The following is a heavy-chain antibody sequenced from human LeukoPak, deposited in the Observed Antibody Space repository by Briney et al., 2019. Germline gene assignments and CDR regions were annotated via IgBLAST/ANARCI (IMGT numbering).Heavy chain of an antibody. V-gene: IGHV1-2*06. J-gene: IGHJ5*02. D-gene: IGHD3-3*01. Sequence: ASVKVSCKXSGYTFTGYYMHWVRQAPGQGLERMGRISPNSGGTNYAQKFQGRVTMTRDTSISTAYMELSRLRSDDTAVYYCARVDGDYDFWSGYYQRDYNWFDPWGQGTLVTVSS. CDR3: ARVDGDYDFWSGYYQRDYNWFDP. CDR2: ISPNSGGT. CDR1: GYTFTGYY.